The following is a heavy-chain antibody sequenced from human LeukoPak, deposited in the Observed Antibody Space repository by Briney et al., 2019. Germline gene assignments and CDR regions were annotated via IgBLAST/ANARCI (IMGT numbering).Heavy chain of an antibody. CDR2: IIPILGVA. Sequence: SVKVSCKASGGTFSSYAISWVRQAPGQGLEWMGRIIPILGVANYAQKFQGRATITADKSTSTAYMELSSMRSEDTAVYYCASGDYYDSSGYYRYFDYWGQGSLVTVSS. V-gene: IGHV1-69*04. J-gene: IGHJ4*02. D-gene: IGHD3-22*01. CDR3: ASGDYYDSSGYYRYFDY. CDR1: GGTFSSYA.